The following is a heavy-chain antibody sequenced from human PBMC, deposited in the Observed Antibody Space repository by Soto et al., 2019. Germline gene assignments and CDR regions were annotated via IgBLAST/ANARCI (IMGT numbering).Heavy chain of an antibody. CDR3: ARSGIAVAEYYFNY. D-gene: IGHD6-19*01. CDR1: GGSISSGGYY. V-gene: IGHV4-31*03. CDR2: IYFSGST. Sequence: PSETLSLTCTVSGGSISSGGYYWSWIRQHPGKGLEWIGYIYFSGSTYYNPSLNSRVTISVDTSKNQFSLKLSSVTAADTAVYYCARSGIAVAEYYFNYWGQGTPVTVSS. J-gene: IGHJ4*02.